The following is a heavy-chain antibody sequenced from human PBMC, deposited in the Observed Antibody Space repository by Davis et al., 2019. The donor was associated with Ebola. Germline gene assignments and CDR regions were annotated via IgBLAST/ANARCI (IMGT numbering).Heavy chain of an antibody. CDR1: NGSISSYY. CDR2: IYYSGST. CDR3: ARRKGQWLVLDY. J-gene: IGHJ4*02. V-gene: IGHV4-59*08. D-gene: IGHD6-19*01. Sequence: SETLSLTCTVSNGSISSYYWSWIRQPPGKGLEWIGYIYYSGSTNYNPSLKSRVTISVDTSKNQFSLKLSSVTAADTAVYYCARRKGQWLVLDYWGQGTLVTVSS.